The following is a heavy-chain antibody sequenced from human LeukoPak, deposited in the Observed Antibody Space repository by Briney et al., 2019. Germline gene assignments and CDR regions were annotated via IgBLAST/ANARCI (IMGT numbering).Heavy chain of an antibody. V-gene: IGHV1-24*01. CDR2: FDPEDGET. Sequence: ASVKVSCKVSGYTLTELSMHWVRQAPGKGHEWMGGFDPEDGETIYAQKFQGRVTMTEDTSTDTAYMELSSPRSEDTAVYYCARVFYYYGSGSYYPLFDYWGQGTLVTVPS. CDR1: GYTLTELS. J-gene: IGHJ4*02. D-gene: IGHD3-10*01. CDR3: ARVFYYYGSGSYYPLFDY.